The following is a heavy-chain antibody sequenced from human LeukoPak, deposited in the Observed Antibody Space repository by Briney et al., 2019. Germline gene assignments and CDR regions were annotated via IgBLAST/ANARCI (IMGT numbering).Heavy chain of an antibody. CDR1: GGSISSGDYY. Sequence: SQTLSLTCTVSGGSISSGDYYWSWIRQPPGKGLEWIGYIYYSGSTYYNPSPKSRVTISVDTSKNQFSLRLSSVTAADTAVYYCARDRGIVATSSAFDIWGQGTMVTVSS. J-gene: IGHJ3*02. D-gene: IGHD5-12*01. V-gene: IGHV4-30-4*01. CDR2: IYYSGST. CDR3: ARDRGIVATSSAFDI.